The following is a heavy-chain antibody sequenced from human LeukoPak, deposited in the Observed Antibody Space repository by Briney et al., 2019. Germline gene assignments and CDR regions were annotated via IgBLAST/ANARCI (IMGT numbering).Heavy chain of an antibody. V-gene: IGHV1-2*06. D-gene: IGHD2-2*02. Sequence: ASVKVSCKASGYTFTGYYMHWVRQAPGQGLEWMGRISPNSGGTNYAQKFQGRVTMTRDTSISTAYMELSRLRSDDTAVYYCAAPPLGDCSSTSCYIFDYWGQGTLVTVSS. CDR1: GYTFTGYY. CDR2: ISPNSGGT. J-gene: IGHJ4*02. CDR3: AAPPLGDCSSTSCYIFDY.